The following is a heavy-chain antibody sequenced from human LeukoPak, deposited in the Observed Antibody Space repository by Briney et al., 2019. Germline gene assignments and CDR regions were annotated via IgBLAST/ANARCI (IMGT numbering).Heavy chain of an antibody. D-gene: IGHD4-11*01. CDR2: TWFDDSYQ. CDR3: ARETYSLADV. Sequence: PGGSLRLSCAASGFSFSSHGMHWVRQAPGKGLEWVGVTWFDDSYQHYAGSVRGRFTISRDNSKNTVYLQMNSLRAEDTAVYYCARETYSLADVWGQGTTAIVSS. CDR1: GFSFSSHG. J-gene: IGHJ6*02. V-gene: IGHV3-33*01.